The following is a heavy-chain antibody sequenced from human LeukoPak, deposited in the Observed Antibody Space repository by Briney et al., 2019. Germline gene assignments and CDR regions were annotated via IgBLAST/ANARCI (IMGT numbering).Heavy chain of an antibody. Sequence: GGSLRLSCAASGFTFSSYWMSWVRQAPGKGLEWVANIKQDGSEKYYVDSVKGRFTISRDNAKNSLYLQMNSLRAEDTAVYYCARALRWDTPAPWYYFDYWGQGTLVTVSS. V-gene: IGHV3-7*01. D-gene: IGHD5-18*01. CDR1: GFTFSSYW. CDR3: ARALRWDTPAPWYYFDY. CDR2: IKQDGSEK. J-gene: IGHJ4*02.